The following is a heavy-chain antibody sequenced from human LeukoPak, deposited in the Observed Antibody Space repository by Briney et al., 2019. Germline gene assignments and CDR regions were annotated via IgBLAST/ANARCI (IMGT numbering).Heavy chain of an antibody. V-gene: IGHV3-30*18. Sequence: GGSLRLSCAASGFTFSNYGMHWVRQAPGKGLEWVAVISYDGRTKYYRDSVKGRFTISRDNSKNTLDLQMNSLRAEDTAVYYCAKDREYQLLPDYWGQGTLVTVSS. J-gene: IGHJ4*02. D-gene: IGHD2-2*01. CDR3: AKDREYQLLPDY. CDR2: ISYDGRTK. CDR1: GFTFSNYG.